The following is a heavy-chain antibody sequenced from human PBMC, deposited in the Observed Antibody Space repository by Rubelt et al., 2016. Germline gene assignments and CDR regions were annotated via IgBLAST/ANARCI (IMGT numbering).Heavy chain of an antibody. Sequence: QVQLVQSGAEVKKPGASVKVSCKASGYTFTSYGISWVRQAPGQGLEWMGWISAYNGNTTYAQKLQGRVTMTPDTSTSTAYMELRSRRSDDTAVYYCARVISGVEYSSSWHFDYWGQGTLVTVSS. CDR3: ARVISGVEYSSSWHFDY. V-gene: IGHV1-18*01. J-gene: IGHJ4*02. CDR2: ISAYNGNT. D-gene: IGHD6-13*01. CDR1: GYTFTSYG.